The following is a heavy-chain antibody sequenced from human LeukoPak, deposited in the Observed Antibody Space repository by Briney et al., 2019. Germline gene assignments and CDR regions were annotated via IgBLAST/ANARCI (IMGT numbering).Heavy chain of an antibody. CDR1: GYTFTGYY. V-gene: IGHV1-2*02. D-gene: IGHD3-9*01. Sequence: ASVKVSCKGSGYTFTGYYMHWVRQAPAQGLEWMGWINPNSGGTNYAQKFQGRVTMTRDTSISTAYMELRRLRSDDTAVYCCARDSYYYILPGLLGYWGQGSLVTASS. CDR3: ARDSYYYILPGLLGY. CDR2: INPNSGGT. J-gene: IGHJ4*02.